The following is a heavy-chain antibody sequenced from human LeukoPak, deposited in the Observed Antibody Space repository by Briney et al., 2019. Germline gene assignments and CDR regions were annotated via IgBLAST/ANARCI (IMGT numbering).Heavy chain of an antibody. CDR1: GGSLENNH. D-gene: IGHD3-10*01. CDR3: ARGRAYGSGSYFDY. J-gene: IGHJ4*02. V-gene: IGHV4-4*07. CDR2: LHVSGNT. Sequence: PSETLSLTCAVSGGSLENNHWAWIRLPAGKGLEWIGRLHVSGNTNFNPSLKSRVTISVDTSKNQFSLKLSSVTAADTAVYYCARGRAYGSGSYFDYWGQGTLVTVSS.